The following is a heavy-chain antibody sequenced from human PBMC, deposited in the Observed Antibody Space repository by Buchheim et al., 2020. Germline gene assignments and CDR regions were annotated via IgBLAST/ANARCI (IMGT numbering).Heavy chain of an antibody. CDR1: GFTFISYG. J-gene: IGHJ6*02. CDR2: ISYDGSNK. D-gene: IGHD4/OR15-4a*01. V-gene: IGHV3-30*18. CDR3: AKGTRDYKRSDKRNDYYYYGMDV. Sequence: QGQLVESGGGVVQPGRSLRLSCAVSGFTFISYGMNWVRQAPGKGLEWVAVISYDGSNKYYADFVKGRFTISRDNSKKMLYLQMNSLGAEDTAVYYCAKGTRDYKRSDKRNDYYYYGMDVWGQGTT.